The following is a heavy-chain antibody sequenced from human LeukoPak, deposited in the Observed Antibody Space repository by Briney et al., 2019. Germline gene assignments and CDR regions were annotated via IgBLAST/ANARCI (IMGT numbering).Heavy chain of an antibody. J-gene: IGHJ4*02. Sequence: GGSLRLSCAASGFTFSSYDMHWVRQVTGKGLEWVSAIGTAGDTYYPGSVKGRLTISRENAKNSLYLQMNSLRAGDTAVYYCARAGASSNWYDFDCWGQGTLVTVSS. D-gene: IGHD6-13*01. CDR2: IGTAGDT. CDR1: GFTFSSYD. V-gene: IGHV3-13*04. CDR3: ARAGASSNWYDFDC.